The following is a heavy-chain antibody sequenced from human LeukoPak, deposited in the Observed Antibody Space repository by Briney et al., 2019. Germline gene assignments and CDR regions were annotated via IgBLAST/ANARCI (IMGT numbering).Heavy chain of an antibody. CDR1: GGSFSGYY. V-gene: IGHV4-34*01. CDR3: ARTGGSGSKFDY. CDR2: INHSGSN. D-gene: IGHD3-10*01. J-gene: IGHJ4*02. Sequence: SETLSLTCAVYGGSFSGYYWSWIRQPPGKELEWIGEINHSGSNNYIPSLKSRVTISVDTSKNQFSLKLSSVTAADTAVYYCARTGGSGSKFDYWGQGTLVTVSS.